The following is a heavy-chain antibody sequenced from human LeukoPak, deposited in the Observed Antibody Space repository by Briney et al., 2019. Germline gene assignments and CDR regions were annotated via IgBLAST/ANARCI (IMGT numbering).Heavy chain of an antibody. CDR2: ISGSGGST. Sequence: PGGSLRLSCAASGFTFSSYAMSWVRQAPGKGLEWVSAISGSGGSTYYADSVKGRFTISRDNSKNTLYLQMNSLGAEDTAVYYCAKELSEEWLVPDSFEACFDYWGQGTLVTVSS. CDR3: AKELSEEWLVPDSFEACFDY. V-gene: IGHV3-23*01. J-gene: IGHJ4*02. D-gene: IGHD6-19*01. CDR1: GFTFSSYA.